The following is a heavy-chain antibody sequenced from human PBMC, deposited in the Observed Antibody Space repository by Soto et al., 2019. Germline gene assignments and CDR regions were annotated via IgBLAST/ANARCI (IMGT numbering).Heavy chain of an antibody. CDR3: ARVLQYYGSGSYSLDY. D-gene: IGHD3-10*01. CDR1: GVSISSYY. Sequence: PSETLSLTCTVSGVSISSYYWSWIRQPPGKGLEWIGYIYYSGSTNYNPSLKSRVTISVDTSKNQFSLKLSSVTAADTAVYYCARVLQYYGSGSYSLDYWGQGTLVTVSS. V-gene: IGHV4-59*01. J-gene: IGHJ4*02. CDR2: IYYSGST.